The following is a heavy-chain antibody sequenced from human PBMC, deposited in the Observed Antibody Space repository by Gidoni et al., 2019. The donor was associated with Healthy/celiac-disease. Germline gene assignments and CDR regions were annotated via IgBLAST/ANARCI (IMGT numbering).Heavy chain of an antibody. J-gene: IGHJ5*02. CDR2: INPDSGGK. Sequence: QVQLVQPAAEVKQSGASVKVSCKASGYTFTGYYMHGVRQAPGRGLEWMGWINPDSGGKNYAKKVQGRVTMTRDTSISTAYMELSRLRSDETAVYYCARGLELRVLGWFDPWGQGTLVTVSS. D-gene: IGHD1-7*01. V-gene: IGHV1-2*02. CDR1: GYTFTGYY. CDR3: ARGLELRVLGWFDP.